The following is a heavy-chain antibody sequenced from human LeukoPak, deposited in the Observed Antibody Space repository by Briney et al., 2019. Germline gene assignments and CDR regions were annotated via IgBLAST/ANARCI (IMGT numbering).Heavy chain of an antibody. Sequence: SETLSLTCTVSGGSISSYYWSWIRQPPGKGLEWIGYIYYSGSTNYNPSLKSRVTISVDTSKNQFSLKLSPVTAADTAVYYCARAYYYGSGSYYFDYWGQGTLVTVSS. CDR3: ARAYYYGSGSYYFDY. V-gene: IGHV4-59*01. D-gene: IGHD3-10*01. CDR2: IYYSGST. J-gene: IGHJ4*02. CDR1: GGSISSYY.